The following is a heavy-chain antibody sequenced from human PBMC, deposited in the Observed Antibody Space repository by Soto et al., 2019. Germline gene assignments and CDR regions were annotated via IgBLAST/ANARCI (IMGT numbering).Heavy chain of an antibody. J-gene: IGHJ5*02. CDR1: GYSFTSYG. V-gene: IGHV1-18*01. D-gene: IGHD1-26*01. CDR3: ARVVGALGHWFDP. CDR2: ISAYNGNT. Sequence: ASVKVSCQASGYSFTSYGISWVRQAPGQGLEWMGRISAYNGNTNYAQKLQGRVTMTTDTSTSTAYMELRSLRSDDTAVYYCARVVGALGHWFDPWGQGTLVTVSS.